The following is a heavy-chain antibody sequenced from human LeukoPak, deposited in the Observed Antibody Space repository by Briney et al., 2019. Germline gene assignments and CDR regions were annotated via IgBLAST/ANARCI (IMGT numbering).Heavy chain of an antibody. V-gene: IGHV3-74*01. Sequence: PGGSLRLSCAASGFTFSGHWMHWVRQLPGKGLMGVSRINPDGSTKTYSDSVKGRLTISRDNAKNTLYLQMNSLSADDTAVYYCARSGYNNGYDYWGQGTLVTVSS. CDR1: GFTFSGHW. CDR3: ARSGYNNGYDY. D-gene: IGHD6-19*01. J-gene: IGHJ4*02. CDR2: INPDGSTK.